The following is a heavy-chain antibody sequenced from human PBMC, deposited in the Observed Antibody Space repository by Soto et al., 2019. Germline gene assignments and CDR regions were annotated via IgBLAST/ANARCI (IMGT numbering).Heavy chain of an antibody. CDR3: ARRLTASVTAMGY. J-gene: IGHJ4*02. CDR1: GFTFSDYA. V-gene: IGHV3-30-3*01. Sequence: QVQLVESGGGVVQPGRSLRFSCSASGFTFSDYALHWVRQAPGKGLEWVAVISDDGINKYIADSVKGRFIISRDNSKNTVFLQMSSLGLEDTAIYYCARRLTASVTAMGYWGQGTLVTVSS. CDR2: ISDDGINK. D-gene: IGHD2-21*02.